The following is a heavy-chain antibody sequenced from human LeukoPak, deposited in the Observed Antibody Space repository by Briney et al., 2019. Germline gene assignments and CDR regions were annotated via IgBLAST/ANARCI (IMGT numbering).Heavy chain of an antibody. CDR1: GFTFSSYS. Sequence: GGSLRLSCAASGFTFSSYSMNWVRQAPGKGLEWVSSISSSSSYIYYADSVKGRFTISRDNAKNSLYLQMNSLRAEDTAVYYCARDEPHSYGWRDAFDIWGQGTMVTVSS. J-gene: IGHJ3*02. CDR2: ISSSSSYI. CDR3: ARDEPHSYGWRDAFDI. D-gene: IGHD5-18*01. V-gene: IGHV3-21*01.